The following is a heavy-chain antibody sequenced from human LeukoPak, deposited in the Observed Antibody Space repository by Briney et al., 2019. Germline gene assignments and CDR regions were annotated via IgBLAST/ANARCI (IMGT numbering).Heavy chain of an antibody. J-gene: IGHJ4*02. V-gene: IGHV3-48*03. Sequence: GGSLRLSCVASGFTFSSHGMHWVRQAPGKGLEWVSYISSSDTIYYADSVKGRFTISRDNAKNSLFLQMNSLRAEDTAVYYCARKGLRFLEWRYWGQGTLVTVSS. CDR2: ISSSDTI. CDR3: ARKGLRFLEWRY. CDR1: GFTFSSHG. D-gene: IGHD3-3*01.